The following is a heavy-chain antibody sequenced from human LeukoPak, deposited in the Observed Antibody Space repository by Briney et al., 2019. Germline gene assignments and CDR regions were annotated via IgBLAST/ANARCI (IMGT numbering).Heavy chain of an antibody. J-gene: IGHJ1*01. CDR3: ARAPSEIGGYYPEYFRH. D-gene: IGHD3-22*01. V-gene: IGHV3-74*01. CDR2: IKSDGGT. CDR1: GFTFSTYW. Sequence: GGSLRLSCAASGFTFSTYWMHWVRQAPGKGLVWASRIKSDGGTNYADSVKGRFTISRDNAKKTVSLQMNSLRPEDTGVYYCARAPSEIGGYYPEYFRHWGRGTLVTVSS.